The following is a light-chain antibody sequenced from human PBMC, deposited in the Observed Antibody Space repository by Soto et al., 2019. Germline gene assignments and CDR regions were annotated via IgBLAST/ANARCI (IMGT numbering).Light chain of an antibody. V-gene: IGKV3-20*01. CDR3: QQYGRSPPFT. CDR2: GAS. J-gene: IGKJ2*01. Sequence: EIVLTQSPGTLSLPPGERATLSCRASQSVSSTYIAWYQQNPGQAPRLLIYGASSRATGIPDRFSGSGSGTDFTLTISRLEPEDFAVYFCQQYGRSPPFTFGQGTKVDIK. CDR1: QSVSSTY.